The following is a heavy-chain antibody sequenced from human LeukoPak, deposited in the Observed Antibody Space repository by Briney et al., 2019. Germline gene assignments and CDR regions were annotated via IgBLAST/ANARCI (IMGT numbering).Heavy chain of an antibody. Sequence: SETLSLTCAVYSGSFSGYYWSWIRQPPGKGLEWIGEINHSGSTNYNPSLKSRVTISVDTSKNQFSLKLSSVTAADTAVYYCARDRHRSHYYDSSGDAFDIWGQGTMVTVSS. D-gene: IGHD3-22*01. V-gene: IGHV4-34*01. CDR3: ARDRHRSHYYDSSGDAFDI. CDR2: INHSGST. J-gene: IGHJ3*02. CDR1: SGSFSGYY.